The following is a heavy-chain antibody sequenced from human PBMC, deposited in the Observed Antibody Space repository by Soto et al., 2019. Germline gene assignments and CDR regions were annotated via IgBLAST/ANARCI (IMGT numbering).Heavy chain of an antibody. CDR2: VSGGGDIT. D-gene: IGHD6-13*01. V-gene: IGHV3-23*01. CDR3: AKPSGLVAAGSAFDY. CDR1: GFTFDTYA. Sequence: EVQLLESGGGLVQPGGSLRVSCAASGFTFDTYAMSWVRQAPGKGLDWVSGVSGGGDITYYADSVKGRFTISRDNSKNTLYLQMNSLRAEDTAVYHCAKPSGLVAAGSAFDYWGQGTLVTVSS. J-gene: IGHJ4*02.